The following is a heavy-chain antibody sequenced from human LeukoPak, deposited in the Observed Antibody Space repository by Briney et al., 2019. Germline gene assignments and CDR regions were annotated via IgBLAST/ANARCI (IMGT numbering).Heavy chain of an antibody. CDR2: INPNSGGT. V-gene: IGHV1-2*02. J-gene: IGHJ4*02. Sequence: ASVKVSCKASGYTFTGYYMHWVRQAPGQGLEWMGWINPNSGGTNYAQEFQGRVTMTRDTSISTAYLDVRSLTSDDTAVYYCARDHSNWNYAPDFWGQGTLVIVSS. CDR3: ARDHSNWNYAPDF. D-gene: IGHD1-7*01. CDR1: GYTFTGYY.